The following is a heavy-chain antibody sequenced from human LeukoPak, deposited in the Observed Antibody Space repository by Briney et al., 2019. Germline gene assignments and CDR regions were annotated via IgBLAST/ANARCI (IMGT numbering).Heavy chain of an antibody. J-gene: IGHJ5*02. D-gene: IGHD4-11*01. CDR2: IYYSGNT. CDR3: ARHLGNYLDWFDP. CDR1: GGSISSSSYY. Sequence: SETLSLTCTVSGGSISSSSYYWGWIRQPPGKGLEWIGTIYYSGNTYYNPSLKSRVTMSVDMSKTQFSLMLSSVTAADTAVYYCARHLGNYLDWFDPWGQGTLVTVSS. V-gene: IGHV4-39*01.